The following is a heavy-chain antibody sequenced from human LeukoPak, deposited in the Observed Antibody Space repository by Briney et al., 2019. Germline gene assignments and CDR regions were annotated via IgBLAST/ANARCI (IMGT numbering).Heavy chain of an antibody. CDR1: GGTFSSYA. J-gene: IGHJ4*02. D-gene: IGHD4-17*01. CDR3: ARDGGDYGDYVRY. V-gene: IGHV1-69*13. CDR2: IIPIFGTA. Sequence: AAVKVSCKASGGTFSSYAISWVRQAPGQGLEWMGGIIPIFGTANYAQKFQGRVTITADESTSTAYMELSSLRSEDTAVYYCARDGGDYGDYVRYWGQGTLVTVSS.